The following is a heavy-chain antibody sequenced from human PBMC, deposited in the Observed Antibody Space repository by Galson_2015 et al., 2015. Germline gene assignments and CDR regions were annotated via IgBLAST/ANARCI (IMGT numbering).Heavy chain of an antibody. CDR2: INPSGGST. D-gene: IGHD1-26*01. J-gene: IGHJ4*02. CDR1: GYTFTSYY. V-gene: IGHV1-46*01. CDR3: ARDTSWEYYFDY. Sequence: VKVSCTASGYTFTSYYMHWVRQAPGPGLEWMGIINPSGGSTSYAQKFQGRVTMTRDTSTSTVYMELSSLRSEDTAVYYCARDTSWEYYFDYWGQGTLVTVSS.